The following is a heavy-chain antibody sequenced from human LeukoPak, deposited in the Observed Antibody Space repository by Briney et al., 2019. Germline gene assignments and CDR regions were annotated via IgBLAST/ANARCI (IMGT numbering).Heavy chain of an antibody. D-gene: IGHD3-22*01. CDR2: INPNSGGT. V-gene: IGHV1-2*02. CDR3: ASHRGSYDSSGYSNWYFDL. Sequence: GASVTVSCKASGYTFTGYYMHWVRQAPGQGLEWMGWINPNSGGTNYAQKFQGRVTMTRDTSISTAYMELSRLRSDDTAVYYCASHRGSYDSSGYSNWYFDLWGRGTLVTVSS. CDR1: GYTFTGYY. J-gene: IGHJ2*01.